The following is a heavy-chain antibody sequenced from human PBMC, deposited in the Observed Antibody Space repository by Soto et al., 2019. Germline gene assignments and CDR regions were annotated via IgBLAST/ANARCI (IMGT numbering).Heavy chain of an antibody. V-gene: IGHV3-21*01. J-gene: IGHJ4*02. CDR1: GFTFSSYS. CDR3: ARDPRESSCCSTSFTY. CDR2: ISSSSSYI. Sequence: GGSLRLSCATSGFTFSSYSMNWVRQAPGKGLEWVSSISSSSSYIYYADSVKGRFTISRDNAKNSLYLQMNSLRAEDTAVYYCARDPRESSCCSTSFTYWGQGTLVTVSS. D-gene: IGHD2-15*01.